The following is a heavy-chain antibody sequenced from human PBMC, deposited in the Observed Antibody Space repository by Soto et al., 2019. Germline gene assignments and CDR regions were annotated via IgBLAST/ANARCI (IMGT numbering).Heavy chain of an antibody. CDR1: GFTFSSYS. V-gene: IGHV3-21*01. J-gene: IGHJ6*02. CDR3: AREGLYDFWSGYCYYYYYYGMDV. CDR2: ISSSSSYI. Sequence: PGGSLRLSCAASGFTFSSYSMNWVRQAPGKGLEWVSSISSSSSYIYYADSVKGRFTISRDNAKNSLYLQMNSLRAEDTAVYYCAREGLYDFWSGYCYYYYYYGMDVLGQGTTVDVS. D-gene: IGHD3-3*01.